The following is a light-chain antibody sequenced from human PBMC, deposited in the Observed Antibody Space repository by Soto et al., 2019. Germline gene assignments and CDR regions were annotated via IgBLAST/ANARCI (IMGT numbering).Light chain of an antibody. V-gene: IGKV3-15*01. CDR1: QSVSSN. CDR2: GAS. CDR3: QQYNNWPFPSWT. Sequence: EIVMTQSLASLSVSPGERATLSCRASQSVSSNLAWYQQKPGQAPRLLIYGASTRATGIPARFSGSGSGTEFTLTISSLQSEDFAVYYCQQYNNWPFPSWTFGQGTKAEIK. J-gene: IGKJ1*01.